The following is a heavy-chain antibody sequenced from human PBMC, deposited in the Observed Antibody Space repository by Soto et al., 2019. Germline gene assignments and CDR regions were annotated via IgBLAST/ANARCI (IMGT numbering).Heavy chain of an antibody. J-gene: IGHJ4*02. D-gene: IGHD6-13*01. V-gene: IGHV3-21*01. Sequence: EVQLVESGGGLVKPGGSLRLSCAASGFTFSSYSMNWVRQAPGKGLEWVSSISSSSSYIYYADSVKGRFTISRDNAKNSLFLQMNSLSAEDTAGYYCARSIAAGVGEEGQWGQGTLVTVSS. CDR1: GFTFSSYS. CDR3: ARSIAAGVGEEGQ. CDR2: ISSSSSYI.